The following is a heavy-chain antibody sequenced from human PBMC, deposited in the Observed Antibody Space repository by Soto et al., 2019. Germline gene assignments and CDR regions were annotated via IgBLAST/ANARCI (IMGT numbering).Heavy chain of an antibody. CDR1: GSPTSSYY. CDR2: IYYTGTT. J-gene: IGHJ4*01. D-gene: IGHD3-22*01. V-gene: IGHV4-59*08. Sequence: PSETLSLTCSVSGSPTSSYYWGWFRLPPGQGLQWVGYIYYTGTTSYNPSLKGRVAVSLDTSKKQFSLKLRSVTAADTAVYFCARLGGYYQAFDQWGQGALVTVSS. CDR3: ARLGGYYQAFDQ.